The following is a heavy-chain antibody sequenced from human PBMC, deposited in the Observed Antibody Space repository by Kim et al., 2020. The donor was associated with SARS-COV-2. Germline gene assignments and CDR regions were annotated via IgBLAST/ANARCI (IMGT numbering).Heavy chain of an antibody. Sequence: GGSLRLSCAASGFTFSSYSMNWVRQAPGKGLEWVSYISSSSSTIYYADSVKGRFTISRDNAKNSLYLQMNSLRAEDTAVYYCARDSRMVRGVIIPSFDYRGQGTLVTVSS. J-gene: IGHJ4*02. CDR3: ARDSRMVRGVIIPSFDY. CDR2: ISSSSSTI. CDR1: GFTFSSYS. D-gene: IGHD3-10*01. V-gene: IGHV3-48*01.